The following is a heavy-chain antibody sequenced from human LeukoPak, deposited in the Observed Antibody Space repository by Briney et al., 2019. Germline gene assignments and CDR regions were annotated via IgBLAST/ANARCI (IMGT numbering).Heavy chain of an antibody. Sequence: ASETLSLTCTVSGGSISSGSYYWGWIRQPPGKGLEWIGNIYYSGSTNYNPSLKSRVTISVDTSKKQFSLKLSSVTAADTAVYYCARGGTTREGFDYWGQGTLVTVSS. CDR1: GGSISSGSYY. J-gene: IGHJ4*02. V-gene: IGHV4-61*01. CDR2: IYYSGST. CDR3: ARGGTTREGFDY. D-gene: IGHD1-7*01.